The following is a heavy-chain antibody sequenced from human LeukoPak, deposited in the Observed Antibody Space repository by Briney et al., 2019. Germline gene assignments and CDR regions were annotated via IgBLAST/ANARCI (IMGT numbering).Heavy chain of an antibody. CDR2: IYYSGST. CDR3: ASLRDDYGSGSYSDY. CDR1: GGSISSSSYY. V-gene: IGHV4-39*01. Sequence: SETLSLTCTVSGGSISSSSYYWGWIRQPPGKGLEWIGSIYYSGSTYYNPSLKSRVTISVDTSKNQFSLKLSSVTAADTAVYYCASLRDDYGSGSYSDYWGQGTLVTVSS. J-gene: IGHJ4*02. D-gene: IGHD3-10*01.